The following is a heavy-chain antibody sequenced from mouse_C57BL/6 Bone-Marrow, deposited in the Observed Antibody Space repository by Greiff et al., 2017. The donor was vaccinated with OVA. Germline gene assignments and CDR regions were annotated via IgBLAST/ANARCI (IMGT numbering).Heavy chain of an antibody. J-gene: IGHJ2*01. CDR3: DRMRTGTPGCDY. V-gene: IGHV2-9-1*01. CDR1: GFSLTRYA. CDR2: LWTGGGT. Sequence: QVQLQESGPGLVAPSQSLSITCTVSGFSLTRYALRWVRQPPGQGLAWLGVLWTGGGTNYNSALQSRLSISKDNSKSQVVLKMNRLQTNDTDRYNCDRMRTGTPGCDYWGQGTTRTVSA. D-gene: IGHD4-1*01.